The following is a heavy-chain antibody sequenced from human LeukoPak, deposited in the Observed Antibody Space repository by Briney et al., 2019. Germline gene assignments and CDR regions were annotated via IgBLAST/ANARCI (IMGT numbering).Heavy chain of an antibody. V-gene: IGHV3-48*01. CDR3: ARDYRRDCSGGSCYYSY. Sequence: GGSLRLSCAASGFTFSSYSMNWVRQAPGKGLEWVSYISSSSSTIYYADSVKGRFTISRDNAKNSLYLQMNSLRAEDTAVYYCARDYRRDCSGGSCYYSYWGQGTLVTVSS. CDR2: ISSSSSTI. D-gene: IGHD2-15*01. CDR1: GFTFSSYS. J-gene: IGHJ4*02.